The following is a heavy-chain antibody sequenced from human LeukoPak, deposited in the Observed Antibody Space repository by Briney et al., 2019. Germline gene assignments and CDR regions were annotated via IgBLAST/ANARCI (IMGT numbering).Heavy chain of an antibody. V-gene: IGHV3-23*01. D-gene: IGHD2-2*02. CDR3: AKASDIVVVPAAIDY. J-gene: IGHJ4*02. CDR2: ISGSGGST. Sequence: AGGSLRLSCAASGFTFSSYAMSWVRQAPGKGLEWVSAISGSGGSTYYADSVKGRFTISRDNSKSTLYLQMNSLRAEDTAVYYCAKASDIVVVPAAIDYWGQGTLVTVSS. CDR1: GFTFSSYA.